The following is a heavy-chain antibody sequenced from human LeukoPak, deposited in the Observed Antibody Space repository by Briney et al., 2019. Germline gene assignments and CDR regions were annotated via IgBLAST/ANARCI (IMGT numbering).Heavy chain of an antibody. V-gene: IGHV3-48*04. J-gene: IGHJ4*02. Sequence: PGGSLRPSCAASGFTFSSYSMNWVRQAPGKGLEWVSYISGSGTTMYYADSVRGRFTISRDNAENSLYLQTNRLRAEDTAIYYCARGLRKGRYFDYWGQGTLVTVSS. CDR1: GFTFSSYS. CDR2: ISGSGTTM. CDR3: ARGLRKGRYFDY. D-gene: IGHD3-16*01.